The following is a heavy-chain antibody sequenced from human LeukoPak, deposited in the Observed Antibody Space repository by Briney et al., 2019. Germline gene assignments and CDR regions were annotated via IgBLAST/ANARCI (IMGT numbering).Heavy chain of an antibody. CDR2: IYSSGTT. CDR3: ARHLGHSAYPLDC. J-gene: IGHJ4*02. Sequence: PSETLSLTCTVSGGSISGYYWSWVRQSPEKGLEWIAYIYSSGTTNYNPSLKSRVTISVDTSQNQFSLKVNSVTAADTAVYYCARHLGHSAYPLDCWGQGTVVTVSS. V-gene: IGHV4-59*08. D-gene: IGHD4-11*01. CDR1: GGSISGYY.